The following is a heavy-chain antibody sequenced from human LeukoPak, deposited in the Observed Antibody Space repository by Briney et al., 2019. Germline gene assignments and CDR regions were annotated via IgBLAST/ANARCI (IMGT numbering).Heavy chain of an antibody. CDR2: LSSDGSNK. Sequence: GGSLRLSCAASGFTFSSYSMNWVRQAPGKGLEWVAVLSSDGSNKHYADSVKGRFTISRDISKNTLYLQMTSLRAEDTAVYYCARGAYQIVVVTAPTYWGQGTLVTVSS. J-gene: IGHJ4*02. D-gene: IGHD2-21*02. CDR3: ARGAYQIVVVTAPTY. CDR1: GFTFSSYS. V-gene: IGHV3-30*03.